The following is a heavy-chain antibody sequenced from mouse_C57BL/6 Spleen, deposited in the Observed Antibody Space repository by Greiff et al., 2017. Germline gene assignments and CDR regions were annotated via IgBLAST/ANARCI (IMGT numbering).Heavy chain of an antibody. CDR2: IRNKANGYTT. CDR3: ARSSSGPYYYAMDY. J-gene: IGHJ4*01. Sequence: DVMLVESGGGLVQPGGSLSLSCAASGFTFTDYYMSWVRQPPGKALEWLGFIRNKANGYTTEYSASVKGRFTISRDNSQSILYLQMNALRAEDSATYYCARSSSGPYYYAMDYWGQGTSVTVSS. V-gene: IGHV7-3*01. D-gene: IGHD3-2*02. CDR1: GFTFTDYY.